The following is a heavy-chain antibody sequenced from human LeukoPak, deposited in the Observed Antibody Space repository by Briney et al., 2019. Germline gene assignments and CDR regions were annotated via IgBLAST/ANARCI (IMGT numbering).Heavy chain of an antibody. CDR2: VFYSGST. CDR1: GGSISSYY. D-gene: IGHD6-25*01. J-gene: IGHJ6*03. CDR3: ARVTPGYTGGGADYYYMDV. V-gene: IGHV4-59*08. Sequence: SETLSLTCTVSGGSISSYYWSWIRQPPGKGLEWIGYVFYSGSTNYNPSLKSRVTISVDTSKNQFTLKLSSVTAADTAIYYCARVTPGYTGGGADYYYMDVWGKGTTVTVSS.